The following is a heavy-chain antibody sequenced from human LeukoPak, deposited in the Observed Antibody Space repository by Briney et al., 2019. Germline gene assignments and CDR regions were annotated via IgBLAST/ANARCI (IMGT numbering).Heavy chain of an antibody. V-gene: IGHV1-2*02. J-gene: IGHJ4*02. CDR2: INPNSGVT. CDR3: ARDSSGYYYLLIV. D-gene: IGHD3-22*01. CDR1: GYTFTDYY. Sequence: ASVKVSCKASGYTFTDYYMHWVRQAPGQGLEWMGWINPNSGVTNYAQKFQGRVTMTRDTSISTAYMELSRLRSDDTAVYYCARDSSGYYYLLIVWGQGTLVTVSS.